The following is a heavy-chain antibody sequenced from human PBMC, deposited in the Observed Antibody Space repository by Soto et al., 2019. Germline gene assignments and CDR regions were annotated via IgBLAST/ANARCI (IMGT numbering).Heavy chain of an antibody. Sequence: PSETLSLTCTVSGGSISSSSYYWGWIRQPPGKGLEWIGSIYYSGSTYYNPSLKSRVTISVDTSKNQFSLKLSSVTAADTAVYYCARHVKSGYSGYDIGFDYWGQGTLVTVSS. CDR3: ARHVKSGYSGYDIGFDY. CDR2: IYYSGST. CDR1: GGSISSSSYY. D-gene: IGHD5-12*01. V-gene: IGHV4-39*01. J-gene: IGHJ4*02.